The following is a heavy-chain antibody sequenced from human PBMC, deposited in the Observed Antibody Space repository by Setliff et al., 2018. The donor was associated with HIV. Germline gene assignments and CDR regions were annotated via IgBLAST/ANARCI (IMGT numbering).Heavy chain of an antibody. CDR1: SGSFSPDSYN. V-gene: IGHV4-61*01. CDR3: ARGTYYYDNRDYFPENFYYMDV. J-gene: IGHJ6*03. CDR2: FFHTGSI. Sequence: SETLSLTCTAPSGSFSPDSYNWNWIRQTPGKGLEWIGTFFHTGSISYNPSLRSRVTMSVDTSENLFSLRLTSVTVADTGLFYCARGTYYYDNRDYFPENFYYMDVWGKGTTVTVSS. D-gene: IGHD3-22*01.